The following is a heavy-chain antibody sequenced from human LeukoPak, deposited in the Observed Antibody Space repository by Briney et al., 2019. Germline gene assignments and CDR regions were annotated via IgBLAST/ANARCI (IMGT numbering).Heavy chain of an antibody. V-gene: IGHV1-18*01. J-gene: IGHJ4*02. CDR2: ISAYNGNT. D-gene: IGHD3-22*01. CDR3: ARDPDDSSGYYIYY. CDR1: GYTFTSYG. Sequence: ASVKVSCKASGYTFTSYGISWVRRAPGQGLEWMGWISAYNGNTNYAQKLQGRVTMTTDISTSTAYMELRSLRSDDTAVYYCARDPDDSSGYYIYYWGQGTLVTVSS.